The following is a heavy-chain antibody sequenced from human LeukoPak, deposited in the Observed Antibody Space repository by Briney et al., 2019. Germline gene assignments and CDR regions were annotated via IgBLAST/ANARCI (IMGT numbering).Heavy chain of an antibody. CDR1: GFTFSSYG. D-gene: IGHD6-19*01. V-gene: IGHV3-33*01. J-gene: IGHJ4*02. CDR2: IWYDGSNK. CDR3: ARVKSIAVAAPGY. Sequence: GRSLRLSCAASGFTFSSYGMHWVRQAPGKGLEWVAVIWYDGSNKYYADSVKGRFTISRDNSKNTLYLQMNSLRAEDTAVYYCARVKSIAVAAPGYWGQGTLVTVSS.